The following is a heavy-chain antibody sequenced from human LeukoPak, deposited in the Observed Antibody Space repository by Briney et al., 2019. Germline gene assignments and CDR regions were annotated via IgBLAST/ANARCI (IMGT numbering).Heavy chain of an antibody. D-gene: IGHD4-17*01. J-gene: IGHJ4*02. CDR1: GFTFNSYA. V-gene: IGHV3-23*01. Sequence: TGGSLRLSCAAPGFTFNSYAMSWVRQAPGKGLEWVSAISGSGGSTYYADSVKGRFTISRDNSKNTLSLHMDSLRAEDTAVYYCAKDRAFGDYAPIDYWGQGTLVTVSS. CDR2: ISGSGGST. CDR3: AKDRAFGDYAPIDY.